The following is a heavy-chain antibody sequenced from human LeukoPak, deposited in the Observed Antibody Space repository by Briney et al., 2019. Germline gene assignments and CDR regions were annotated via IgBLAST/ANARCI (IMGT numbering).Heavy chain of an antibody. V-gene: IGHV4-61*02. D-gene: IGHD5-24*01. Sequence: PSETLSLTCTVSGGSISSVNYYWTWIREPAGKGLDWIARINTSGGTFYNPSLKSRFTISLHTSKNQFSLNLSSVTAADTAVYYCARGRDGFIILAYWGQGTLVTVSS. CDR3: ARGRDGFIILAY. CDR2: INTSGGT. J-gene: IGHJ4*02. CDR1: GGSISSVNYY.